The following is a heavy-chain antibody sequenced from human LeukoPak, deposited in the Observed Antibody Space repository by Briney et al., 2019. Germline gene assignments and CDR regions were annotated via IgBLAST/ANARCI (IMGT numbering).Heavy chain of an antibody. CDR3: AKAFTYYGSGSYLDY. CDR1: GFTFSSYG. J-gene: IGHJ4*02. Sequence: GGSLRLSCAASGFTFSSYGMHWVRQAPGKGLEWVAVIWYDGSNKYYADSVKGRFTISRDNSKNTLYLQMNSLRAEDTALYYCAKAFTYYGSGSYLDYWGQGTLVTVSS. CDR2: IWYDGSNK. V-gene: IGHV3-33*06. D-gene: IGHD3-10*01.